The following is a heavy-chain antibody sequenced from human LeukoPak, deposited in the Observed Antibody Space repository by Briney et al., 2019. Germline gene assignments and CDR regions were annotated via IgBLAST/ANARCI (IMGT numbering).Heavy chain of an antibody. CDR1: GFDFRGSA. CDR3: TTLKGSATVTTEWYFDL. J-gene: IGHJ2*01. D-gene: IGHD4-17*01. Sequence: PGGSLRLSCAASGFDFRGSAMHWVRLVSGKGPEYIGRIRSKGNNYATTYAASVKGRFTLSRDDSKNTASLHMNSLKTEDTAVYYCTTLKGSATVTTEWYFDLWGRGTLVTVSS. V-gene: IGHV3-73*01. CDR2: IRSKGNNYAT.